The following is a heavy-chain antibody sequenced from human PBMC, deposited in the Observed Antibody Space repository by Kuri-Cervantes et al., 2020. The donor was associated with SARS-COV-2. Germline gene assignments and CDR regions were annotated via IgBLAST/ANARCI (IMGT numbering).Heavy chain of an antibody. CDR2: ISSSSSYI. CDR3: AREAVVPAAVFDY. Sequence: ETLSLTCAASGFTFSSYSMNWVRQAPGRGLEWVSSISSSSSYIYYADSVKGRFTISRDNAKNSLYLQMNSLSAEDTAVYYCAREAVVPAAVFDYWGQGTLVTVSS. V-gene: IGHV3-21*01. D-gene: IGHD2-2*01. CDR1: GFTFSSYS. J-gene: IGHJ4*02.